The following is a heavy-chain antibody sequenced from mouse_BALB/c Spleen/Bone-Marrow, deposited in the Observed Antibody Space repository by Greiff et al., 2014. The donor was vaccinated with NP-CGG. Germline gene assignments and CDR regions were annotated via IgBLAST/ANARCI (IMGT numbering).Heavy chain of an antibody. V-gene: IGHV3-1*02. Sequence: EVKLVESGPDLVKPSQSLSLTCTVTGYSITGGYSWHWIRQFPGNKLEWMGYIHYSGSTNYNPSLKSRISITRDTSKNQFFLQLNSVTTEDTATYYCARRNYGSSFAWFAYWGQGTLVTVSA. D-gene: IGHD1-1*01. CDR1: GYSITGGYS. J-gene: IGHJ3*01. CDR2: IHYSGST. CDR3: ARRNYGSSFAWFAY.